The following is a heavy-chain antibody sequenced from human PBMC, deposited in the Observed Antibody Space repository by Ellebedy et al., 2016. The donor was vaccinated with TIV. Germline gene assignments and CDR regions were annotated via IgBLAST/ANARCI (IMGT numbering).Heavy chain of an antibody. CDR1: GFTFSSYG. CDR2: ISYDGSNK. D-gene: IGHD6-19*01. J-gene: IGHJ4*02. V-gene: IGHV3-30*03. Sequence: GGSLRLSCAASGFTFSSYGMHWVRQAPGKGLEWVAVISYDGSNKYYADSVKGRFTISRDNAKNSLYLQMNSLRAEDTAVCYCAREIAVAGTDFDYWGQGTLVTVSS. CDR3: AREIAVAGTDFDY.